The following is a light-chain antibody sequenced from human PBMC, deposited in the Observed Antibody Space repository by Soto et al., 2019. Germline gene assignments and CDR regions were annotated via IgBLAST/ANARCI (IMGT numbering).Light chain of an antibody. CDR2: GAS. CDR1: QSVGSNY. V-gene: IGKV3-20*01. CDR3: QQYGSSLLT. Sequence: EIVLTQSPGTLSLSPGERATLSCRASQSVGSNYLAWYQQKAGQAPRLLIYGASNRATGIPDRFSGSGSGTDFTLTISRLEPVDFAVYYCQQYGSSLLTFGGGTKVEIK. J-gene: IGKJ4*01.